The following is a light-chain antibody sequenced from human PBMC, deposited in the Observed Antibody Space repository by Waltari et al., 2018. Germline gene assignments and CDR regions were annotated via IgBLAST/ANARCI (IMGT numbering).Light chain of an antibody. CDR2: EVS. Sequence: QSALTQPASVSGSPGQSITISCTGTSSDVGDYNYVSWYQQHPVKAPKLLIYEVSNRPAGISNRFSCSKSGSTASLTISWLQADDEAEYYCSSYTSSSTLVFGGGTKLTVL. J-gene: IGLJ2*01. CDR1: SSDVGDYNY. V-gene: IGLV2-14*03. CDR3: SSYTSSSTLV.